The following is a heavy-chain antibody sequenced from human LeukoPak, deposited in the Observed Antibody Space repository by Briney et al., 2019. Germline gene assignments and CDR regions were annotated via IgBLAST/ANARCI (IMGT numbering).Heavy chain of an antibody. CDR3: ASVGETTPAFDY. J-gene: IGHJ4*02. D-gene: IGHD1-7*01. V-gene: IGHV3-48*03. CDR1: GFTFSSYE. Sequence: GGSLRLSCAASGFTFSSYEMNWVRQAPGKGLEWVSYISSSGSTIYYADSVKGRFTISRDNAKNSLYLQMNSLRAEDTAVYYCASVGETTPAFDYWGQGTLVTVSS. CDR2: ISSSGSTI.